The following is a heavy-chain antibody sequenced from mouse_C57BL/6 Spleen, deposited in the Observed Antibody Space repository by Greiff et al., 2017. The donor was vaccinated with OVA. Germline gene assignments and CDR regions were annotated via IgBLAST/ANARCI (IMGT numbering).Heavy chain of an antibody. J-gene: IGHJ2*01. Sequence: VQLQQSGAELVKPGASVKLSCTASGFNIKDYYMHWVKQRTEQGLEWIGRIDPEDGETKYAPKFQGQATITADTSSNTAYLKLSSLTSEDTAVYYCARGDNGSSYPWYFDYWGQGTTLTVSS. CDR1: GFNIKDYY. D-gene: IGHD1-1*01. CDR2: IDPEDGET. CDR3: ARGDNGSSYPWYFDY. V-gene: IGHV14-2*01.